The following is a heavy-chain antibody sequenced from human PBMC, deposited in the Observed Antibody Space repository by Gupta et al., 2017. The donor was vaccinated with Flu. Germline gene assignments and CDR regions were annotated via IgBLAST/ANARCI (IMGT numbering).Heavy chain of an antibody. V-gene: IGHV1-8*01. Sequence: QVQLVQSGAEVKKPGASVKVSCKASGYTFTSYDINWVRQATGQGLEWMGWMNPNSGNTGYAQKFQGRVTMTRITSISTAYMELSSLGSEDTAVYYCARIIAVAGTLYYYYYGMDVWGQGTTVTVSS. J-gene: IGHJ6*02. CDR2: MNPNSGNT. D-gene: IGHD6-19*01. CDR3: ARIIAVAGTLYYYYYGMDV. CDR1: GYTFTSYD.